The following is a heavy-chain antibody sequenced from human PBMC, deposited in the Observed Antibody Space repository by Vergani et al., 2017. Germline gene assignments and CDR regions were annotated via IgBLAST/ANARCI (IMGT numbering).Heavy chain of an antibody. CDR2: IYYSGST. D-gene: IGHD3-22*01. J-gene: IGHJ4*02. V-gene: IGHV4-59*01. CDR3: ARSYDSSGYYFHTFDY. Sequence: QVQLQESGPGLVKPSETLSLTCTVSGCSISSYYWSWIRQPPGKGLEWIGYIYYSGSTNYNPSLKSRVTISVDTSKNQFSQKLSSVTAADTAVYYWARSYDSSGYYFHTFDYWGQGTLVTVSS. CDR1: GCSISSYY.